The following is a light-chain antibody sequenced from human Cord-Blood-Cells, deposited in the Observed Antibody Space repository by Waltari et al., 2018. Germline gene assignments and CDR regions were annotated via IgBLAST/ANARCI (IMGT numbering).Light chain of an antibody. CDR1: QSISSY. CDR3: QQSYSTLYT. V-gene: IGKV1-39*01. Sequence: DIQMTQSPSSLAASVGDRVTITCRARQSISSYLNWYQQKQGKAPKLLIYAASSLQSGVPSRFSGSGSGTDFTLTISSLQPEDFSTYYCQQSYSTLYTFGPGTKVDIK. CDR2: AAS. J-gene: IGKJ3*01.